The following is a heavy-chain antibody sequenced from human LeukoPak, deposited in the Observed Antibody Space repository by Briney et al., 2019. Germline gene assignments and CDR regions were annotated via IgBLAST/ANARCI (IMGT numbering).Heavy chain of an antibody. J-gene: IGHJ4*02. D-gene: IGHD6-19*01. CDR2: ILANGNT. CDR1: GFTFTTYA. CDR3: AKDREPDSGWNFDY. V-gene: IGHV3-23*01. Sequence: GGSLRLSCAPSGFTFTTYAMNWVRRAPGKGLEWVSAILANGNTYYADSVKGRFTISRDTSKNTLYLQMNSLRVEDTAIYYCAKDREPDSGWNFDYWGQGTLVSVSS.